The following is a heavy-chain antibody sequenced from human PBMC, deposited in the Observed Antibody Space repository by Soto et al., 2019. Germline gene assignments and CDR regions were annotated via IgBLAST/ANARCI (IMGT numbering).Heavy chain of an antibody. Sequence: SETLSLTCTVSGGSVSSGSYYWSWIRQPPGKGLEWIGYIYYSGSTNYNPSLKSRVTISVDTSKNQFSLKLSSVTAADTAVYYCARDRYYDSSGYYGNFDYWGQGTLVTVSS. CDR2: IYYSGST. J-gene: IGHJ4*02. D-gene: IGHD3-22*01. V-gene: IGHV4-61*01. CDR1: GGSVSSGSYY. CDR3: ARDRYYDSSGYYGNFDY.